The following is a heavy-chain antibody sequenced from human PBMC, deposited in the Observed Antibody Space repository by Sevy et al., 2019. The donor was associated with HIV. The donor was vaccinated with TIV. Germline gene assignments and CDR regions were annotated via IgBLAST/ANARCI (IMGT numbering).Heavy chain of an antibody. CDR3: ARVRSPGTGYYYYYYMDV. V-gene: IGHV4-59*01. Sequence: SETLSLTCTVSGGSISSYYWSWIRLPPVKGLEWIGYLYYSGSTNYNPSLNSRVTISVDTSKNHFSLKLSSVTAADTAVYYCARVRSPGTGYYYYYYMDVWGKGTTVTVSS. CDR2: LYYSGST. D-gene: IGHD3-10*01. J-gene: IGHJ6*03. CDR1: GGSISSYY.